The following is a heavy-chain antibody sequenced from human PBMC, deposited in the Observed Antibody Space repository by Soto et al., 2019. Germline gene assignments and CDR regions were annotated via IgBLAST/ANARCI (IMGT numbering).Heavy chain of an antibody. V-gene: IGHV3-23*01. Sequence: EVQLLESGGGLVQPGGSLRLSCAASGFTFTSFAMAWVRQASGKGLEWVSGISATGGSTHYADSVKGRFTISRDNSRNTVYLQMNSLRAEDTAVYYCAKGGAYCGGDCTRAYWGQGTLVTVSS. J-gene: IGHJ4*02. CDR1: GFTFTSFA. CDR2: ISATGGST. D-gene: IGHD2-21*02. CDR3: AKGGAYCGGDCTRAY.